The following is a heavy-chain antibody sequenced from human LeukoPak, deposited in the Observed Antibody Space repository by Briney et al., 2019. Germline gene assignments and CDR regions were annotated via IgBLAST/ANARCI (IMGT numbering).Heavy chain of an antibody. CDR1: GFTFDDYA. CDR2: ISWNSGSI. J-gene: IGHJ4*02. V-gene: IGHV3-9*01. D-gene: IGHD4-17*01. CDR3: AEYSAYGDYGYFDY. Sequence: GGSLRLSCAASGFTFDDYAMHWVRQAPGKGLEWVSGISWNSGSIGYADSVKGRFTISRDNAKNSLYLQMNSLRAEDTALYYCAEYSAYGDYGYFDYWGQGTLVTVSS.